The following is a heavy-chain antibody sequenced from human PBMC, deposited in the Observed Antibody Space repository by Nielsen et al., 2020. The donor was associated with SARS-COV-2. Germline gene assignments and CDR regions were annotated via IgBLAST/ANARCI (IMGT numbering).Heavy chain of an antibody. CDR2: IIPIFGTT. CDR3: VKWVQLDLGYYYHGMDV. CDR1: GYLFTSFG. V-gene: IGHV1-69*06. Sequence: SVKVSCKASGYLFTSFGITWVRQAPGQGLEWMGGIIPIFGTTNYAQKFQGRVTIVADRSTSTTYMELNSLRFDDTAVYYCVKWVQLDLGYYYHGMDVWGQGTTVTVSS. J-gene: IGHJ6*02. D-gene: IGHD6-6*01.